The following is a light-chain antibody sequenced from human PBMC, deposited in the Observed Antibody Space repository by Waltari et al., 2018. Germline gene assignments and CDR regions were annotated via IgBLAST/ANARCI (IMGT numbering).Light chain of an antibody. CDR2: EVS. Sequence: QSALTQPASVSGSPGQSITISCTGTSSDVGGYNYVSWYQQHPGKAPQLMIYEVSNRPSGVSNRVSGSKSGNTASLTISGLQAEDEADYYCSSYTSSSTPVVFGGGTKLTVL. CDR3: SSYTSSSTPVV. CDR1: SSDVGGYNY. V-gene: IGLV2-14*01. J-gene: IGLJ2*01.